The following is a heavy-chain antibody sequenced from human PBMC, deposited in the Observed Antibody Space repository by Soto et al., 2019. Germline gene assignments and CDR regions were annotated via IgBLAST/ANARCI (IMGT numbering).Heavy chain of an antibody. CDR3: AREMWTRSGPQNWFDY. V-gene: IGHV1-18*01. Sequence: QVPLVQSEGEVKQPGASVKVSCKASGYTFTTYGLCWVRQVPGQGLEWMGYISPASGVTTYAQSLQGRVTMTTDTSTGTLYMLLRSLISDDTAIYYCAREMWTRSGPQNWFDYWGQGALVTVSS. CDR2: ISPASGVT. D-gene: IGHD6-25*01. J-gene: IGHJ4*02. CDR1: GYTFTTYG.